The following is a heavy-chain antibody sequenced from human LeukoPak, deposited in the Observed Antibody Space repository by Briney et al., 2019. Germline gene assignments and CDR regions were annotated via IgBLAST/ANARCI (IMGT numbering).Heavy chain of an antibody. V-gene: IGHV3-11*04. J-gene: IGHJ6*03. CDR2: ISSSGSTI. CDR3: ARRASTIVVVVAATYYYYYMDV. D-gene: IGHD2-15*01. Sequence: GGSLRLSCAASGFTFSDYYMSWIRQAPGKGLEWVSYISSSGSTIYYADSVKGRFTISRDNAKNSLYLQMNSPRAEDTAVYYCARRASTIVVVVAATYYYYYMDVWGKGTTVTVSS. CDR1: GFTFSDYY.